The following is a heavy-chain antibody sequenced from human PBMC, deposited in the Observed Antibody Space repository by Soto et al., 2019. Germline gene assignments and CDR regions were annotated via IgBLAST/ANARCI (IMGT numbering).Heavy chain of an antibody. CDR1: GGTFSSYT. V-gene: IGHV1-24*01. D-gene: IGHD3-22*01. CDR3: ATSYYYDSSGYYFDY. Sequence: GASVKVSCKASGGTFSSYTISWVRQAPGKGLEWMGGFDPEDGETIYAQKFQGRVTMTEDTSTDTAYMELSSLRSEDTAVYYCATSYYYDSSGYYFDYWGQGTLVTVSS. J-gene: IGHJ4*02. CDR2: FDPEDGET.